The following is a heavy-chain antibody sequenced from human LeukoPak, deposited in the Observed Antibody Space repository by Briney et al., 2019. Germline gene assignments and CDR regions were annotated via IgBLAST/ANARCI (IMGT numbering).Heavy chain of an antibody. CDR1: GFTFSSYS. D-gene: IGHD2-21*01. J-gene: IGHJ6*03. Sequence: GGSLRLSCAASGFTFSSYSMNWVRQAPGKGLEWVSSISSSSSYIYYADSVKGRFTISRDNAKNSLYLQMNSLRAEDTAVYYCARPPYCGGDCYGYYYCMDVWGKGTTVTVSS. CDR2: ISSSSSYI. V-gene: IGHV3-21*01. CDR3: ARPPYCGGDCYGYYYCMDV.